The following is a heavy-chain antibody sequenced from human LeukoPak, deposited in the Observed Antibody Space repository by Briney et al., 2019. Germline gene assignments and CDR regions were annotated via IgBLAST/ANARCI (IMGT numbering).Heavy chain of an antibody. CDR2: IKQDGSEK. J-gene: IGHJ4*02. V-gene: IGHV3-7*01. CDR3: GREWAVDF. CDR1: GFTLSKHW. Sequence: GGSLRLSCAASGFTLSKHWMTWVRQDPGKGLECVAIIKQDGSEKYYVNSVKGRFTISRDNAKNSLYLQMNSLRVEDTAVYYCGREWAVDFWGQGTLVTVSS.